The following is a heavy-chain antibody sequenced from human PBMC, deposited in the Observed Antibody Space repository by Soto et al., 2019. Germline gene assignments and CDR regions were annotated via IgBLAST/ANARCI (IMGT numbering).Heavy chain of an antibody. CDR1: GYTFTSYD. CDR3: ASTSGYDLGYFDY. Sequence: ASVKVSCKASGYTFTSYDINWVLQATGQGLEWMGWMNPNSGNTGYAQKFQGRVTMTRNTSISTAYMELSSLRSEDTAVYYCASTSGYDLGYFDYWGQGTLVTVSS. CDR2: MNPNSGNT. J-gene: IGHJ4*02. V-gene: IGHV1-8*01. D-gene: IGHD5-12*01.